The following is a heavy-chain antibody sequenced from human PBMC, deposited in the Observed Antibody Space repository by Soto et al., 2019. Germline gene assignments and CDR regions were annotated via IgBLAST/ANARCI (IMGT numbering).Heavy chain of an antibody. CDR2: ISGSGGTT. V-gene: IGHV3-23*01. J-gene: IGHJ1*01. CDR1: GFSFSNYA. D-gene: IGHD6-13*01. CDR3: AKDQAAAGTISRYFQH. Sequence: GGSLRLSCAASGFSFSNYAMSLVRQAQGKGLEWVSGISGSGGTTYYADSVKGRFTISRDNSKNTLYLQVNSLRAEDTAVYYCAKDQAAAGTISRYFQHWGQGTLVTVSS.